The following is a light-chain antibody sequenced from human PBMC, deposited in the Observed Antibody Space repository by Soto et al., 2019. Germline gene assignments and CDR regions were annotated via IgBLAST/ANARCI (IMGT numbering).Light chain of an antibody. J-gene: IGKJ1*01. V-gene: IGKV1-5*01. CDR1: QDINRW. CDR3: QQFSLYWA. CDR2: NAD. Sequence: DIRMTQSPSTLSSSVGDRVTITCRASQDINRWLAWYQQKPGKAPKILIYNADTLESGVPSRFSGSGYGTEFILTISSLQPDDFATYYCQQFSLYWAFGQGTKV.